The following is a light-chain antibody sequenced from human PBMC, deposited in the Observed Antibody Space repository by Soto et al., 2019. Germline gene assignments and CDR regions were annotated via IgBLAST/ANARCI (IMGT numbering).Light chain of an antibody. CDR2: GAS. CDR1: QIIRDY. J-gene: IGKJ1*01. CDR3: QQYDKWPPT. Sequence: EALMTQPPATLYVSPGERATLSCGASQIIRDYLAWYQQKPGQAPRLLIHGASTRAPGIPARFSGGGSGTDFTLTISSLQSEDFAVYYCQQYDKWPPTFGQGTKVDIK. V-gene: IGKV3-15*01.